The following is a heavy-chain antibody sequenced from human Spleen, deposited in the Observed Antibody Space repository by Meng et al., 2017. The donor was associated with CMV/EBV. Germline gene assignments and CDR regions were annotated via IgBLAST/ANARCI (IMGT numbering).Heavy chain of an antibody. V-gene: IGHV1-18*01. J-gene: IGHJ6*02. CDR3: ARGSTRNYYYYGMDV. CDR1: GYTFTSYG. D-gene: IGHD1-14*01. Sequence: ASVKVSCKASGYTFTSYGISWVRQAPGQGLEWMGWISAYNGNTNYAQKLQGRVTITTDTSTSTAYMELRSLRSDDTAVYYCARGSTRNYYYYGMDVWGQGTTVTVS. CDR2: ISAYNGNT.